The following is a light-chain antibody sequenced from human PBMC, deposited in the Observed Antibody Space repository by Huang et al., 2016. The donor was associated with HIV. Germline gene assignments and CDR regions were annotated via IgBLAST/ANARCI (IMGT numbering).Light chain of an antibody. CDR2: LGS. J-gene: IGKJ4*01. CDR1: QSLLHSNGYNS. CDR3: MQSLQTELT. V-gene: IGKV2-28*01. Sequence: DIVMTQSPRSLPVTPGEPASISCRSSQSLLHSNGYNSLDWYRQKPGQSPQLLIYLGSNRASGVSDRFTGSGSGTDFTLRSSRVEAEDVGIYYCMQSLQTELTFGGGTRVEIK.